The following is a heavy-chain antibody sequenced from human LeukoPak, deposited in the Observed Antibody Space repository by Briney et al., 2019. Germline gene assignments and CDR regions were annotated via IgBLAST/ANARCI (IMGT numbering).Heavy chain of an antibody. D-gene: IGHD6-6*01. V-gene: IGHV1-46*01. J-gene: IGHJ4*02. CDR2: INPSGGST. CDR1: GYTFTSYY. CDR3: AREGSSHSFDN. Sequence: ASVKVSCKASGYTFTSYYMHWVRKAPGQGLEWMGIINPSGGSTSYAQKFQGRVTMTRDMSTSTVYMELSSLRSEDTAVFYCAREGSSHSFDNWGQGTLVTVSS.